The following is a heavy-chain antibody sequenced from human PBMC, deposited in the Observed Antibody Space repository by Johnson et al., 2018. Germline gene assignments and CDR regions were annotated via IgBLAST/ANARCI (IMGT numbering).Heavy chain of an antibody. V-gene: IGHV3-43*02. CDR1: GFTFDDYA. CDR3: AKGMTTGSGYGMDV. J-gene: IGHJ6*02. Sequence: VQLVQSGGGLVQPGGSLRLSCAASGFTFDDYAMHWVRQAPGKGLEWVSGISWNSGSTYYADSVKGRFTISRDNSKNSLYLQMNNLRTEDTALYYCAKGMTTGSGYGMDVWGQGTTVTVSS. CDR2: ISWNSGST. D-gene: IGHD4-11*01.